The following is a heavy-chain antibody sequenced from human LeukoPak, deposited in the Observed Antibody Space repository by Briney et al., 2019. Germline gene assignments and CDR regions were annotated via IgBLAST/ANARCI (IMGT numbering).Heavy chain of an antibody. V-gene: IGHV3-48*03. J-gene: IGHJ4*02. CDR2: ISSSGSTI. Sequence: GGSLRLSCAASGFTFSSYEMNWVRQAPGKGLEWVSYISSSGSTIYYADSVKGRFTISRDNAKNSLYLQMNSLRAEDTAVYYCAIDVLLWFGESYRDYWGQGTLVTVSS. CDR1: GFTFSSYE. D-gene: IGHD3-10*01. CDR3: AIDVLLWFGESYRDY.